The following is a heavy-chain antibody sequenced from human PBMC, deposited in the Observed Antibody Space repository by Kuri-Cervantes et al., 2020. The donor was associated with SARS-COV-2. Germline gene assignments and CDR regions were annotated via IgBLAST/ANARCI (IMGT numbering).Heavy chain of an antibody. V-gene: IGHV4-59*12. CDR1: GGSISSYY. Sequence: GSLTPSSTVPGGSISSYYWSWIRQPPGKGLELIGYIYYSGSTNYNPSLKSRVTISVNTSKNQFSLKLSSVTAADTAVYYCATVRKWELSSYYYYGMDVWGQGTTVTVSS. D-gene: IGHD1-26*01. CDR2: IYYSGST. CDR3: ATVRKWELSSYYYYGMDV. J-gene: IGHJ6*02.